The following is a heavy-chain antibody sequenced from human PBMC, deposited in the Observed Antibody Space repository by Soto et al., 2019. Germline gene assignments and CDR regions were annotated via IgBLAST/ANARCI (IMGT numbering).Heavy chain of an antibody. CDR2: IKSKTHGGTI. D-gene: IGHD3-22*01. V-gene: IGHV3-15*07. Sequence: EVQLVESGGGLVEPGGSLRLSCAASGYTFTTAWMNWVRQAPGKGLEWVGLIKSKTHGGTIHYAAPVKGRFSISRDDSKNTLYLQMNSLKIEDTDVYYCTTGPYYNSSGFDYCGQGTLVTVSS. J-gene: IGHJ4*02. CDR3: TTGPYYNSSGFDY. CDR1: GYTFTTAW.